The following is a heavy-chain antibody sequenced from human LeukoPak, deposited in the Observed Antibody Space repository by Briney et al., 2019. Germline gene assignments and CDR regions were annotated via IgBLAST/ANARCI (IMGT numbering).Heavy chain of an antibody. J-gene: IGHJ4*02. V-gene: IGHV1-18*01. CDR1: GYTFTNYG. D-gene: IGHD4-11*01. CDR3: ASAVTTGAYYFDY. Sequence: ASVKVSCKASGYTFTNYGVTWVRQAPGQGLQWMGWVSAYNGDTKYAQNLQGRVTMTTDTSTSTAYMELTSLTSDDTAVYYCASAVTTGAYYFDYWGQGTLVTVSS. CDR2: VSAYNGDT.